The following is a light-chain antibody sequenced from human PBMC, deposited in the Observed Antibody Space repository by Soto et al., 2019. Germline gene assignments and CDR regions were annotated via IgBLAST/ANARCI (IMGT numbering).Light chain of an antibody. CDR1: QGISSY. J-gene: IGKJ5*01. V-gene: IGKV1-9*01. CDR3: QQLNSYPIT. Sequence: DIQLTQSPSFLSASVGDRVTITYRASQGISSYLAWYQQKPGRAPKFLIYAASTLQSGVPSRFSGSGSGTQFTLTISSLQPEDFATYYCQQLNSYPITFGQGTRLEIK. CDR2: AAS.